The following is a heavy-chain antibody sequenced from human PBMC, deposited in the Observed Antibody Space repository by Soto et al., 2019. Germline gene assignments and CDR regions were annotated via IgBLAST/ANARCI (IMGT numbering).Heavy chain of an antibody. V-gene: IGHV1-69*13. CDR2: IIPIFGTA. D-gene: IGHD3-3*01. CDR3: ARDFGVTSSRYGMDV. CDR1: GGTFSSYA. Sequence: GASVKVSCKASGGTFSSYAISWVRQAPGQGLEWMGGIIPIFGTANYAQKFQGRVTITADESTSTAYMELSSLRSEDTAVYYRARDFGVTSSRYGMDVWGQGTTVTVSS. J-gene: IGHJ6*02.